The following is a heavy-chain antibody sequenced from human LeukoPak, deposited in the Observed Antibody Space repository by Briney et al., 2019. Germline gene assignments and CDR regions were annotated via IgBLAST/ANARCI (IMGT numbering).Heavy chain of an antibody. CDR1: GGTFSSYA. CDR3: ARVLSGSYYGHDAFDI. Sequence: ASVKVSCKASGGTFSSYAISWVRQAPGQGLEWMGGIIPIFGTANYAQKFQGRVTITADKSTSTAYMELSSLRSEDTAVYYCARVLSGSYYGHDAFDIWGQGTMVTVSS. J-gene: IGHJ3*02. D-gene: IGHD1-26*01. CDR2: IIPIFGTA. V-gene: IGHV1-69*06.